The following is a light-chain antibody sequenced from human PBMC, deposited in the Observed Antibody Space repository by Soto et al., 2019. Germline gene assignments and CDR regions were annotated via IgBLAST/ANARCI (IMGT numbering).Light chain of an antibody. CDR3: CSYAGSSTFYV. CDR1: SNDVGNYNL. J-gene: IGLJ1*01. CDR2: EVS. Sequence: QSALTQPASVSGSPGQSVTISCTGTSNDVGNYNLVSWYQQHPRKAPKLMIYEVSWRPSGVSNRFSGSKSGNTASLTFSGLQAEDEADYYCCSYAGSSTFYVFGTGTKVTVL. V-gene: IGLV2-23*02.